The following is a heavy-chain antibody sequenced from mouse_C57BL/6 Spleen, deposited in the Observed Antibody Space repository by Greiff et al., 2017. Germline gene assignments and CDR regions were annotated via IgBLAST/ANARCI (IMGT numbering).Heavy chain of an antibody. CDR2: IWGDGST. D-gene: IGHD2-4*01. J-gene: IGHJ4*01. CDR3: ANMITTKRRDYYAMDY. V-gene: IGHV2-3*01. Sequence: VQLQQSGPGLVAPSQSLSITCTVSGFSLTSYGVSWVRQPPGKGLEWLGVIWGDGSTNYHSALISRLSISKDNSKSQVFLKLNSLQTDDTATYYGANMITTKRRDYYAMDYWGQGTSVTVSS. CDR1: GFSLTSYG.